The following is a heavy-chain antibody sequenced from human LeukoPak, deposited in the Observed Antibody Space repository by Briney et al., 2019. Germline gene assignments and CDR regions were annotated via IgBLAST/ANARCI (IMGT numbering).Heavy chain of an antibody. CDR1: GGSFSGYY. CDR2: INHSGST. Sequence: PSETLSLTCAVYGGSFSGYYWSWIRQPPGKGLEWIGEINHSGSTNYNPSLKSRVTISVDTSKNQFSLKLSSVTAADTAVYYCARGRQGSQGIVVVPAAIGFDYWGQGTLVTVSS. V-gene: IGHV4-34*01. J-gene: IGHJ4*02. D-gene: IGHD2-2*01. CDR3: ARGRQGSQGIVVVPAAIGFDY.